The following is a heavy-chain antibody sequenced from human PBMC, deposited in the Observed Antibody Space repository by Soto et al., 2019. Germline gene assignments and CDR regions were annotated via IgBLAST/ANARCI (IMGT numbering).Heavy chain of an antibody. CDR1: GGTFSSYA. J-gene: IGHJ6*02. CDR3: ARSQGSSTSLEIYYYYYYGMDV. D-gene: IGHD2-2*01. CDR2: IIPISGTE. V-gene: IGHV1-69*01. Sequence: QVQLVQSGAEVKKPGSSVKVSCKASGGTFSSYAISWVRQAPGQGLEWMGGIIPISGTENYAQKFQGRVTITADESTSTAYMELRSLRSEDTAVYYCARSQGSSTSLEIYYYYYYGMDVWGQGTTVTVSS.